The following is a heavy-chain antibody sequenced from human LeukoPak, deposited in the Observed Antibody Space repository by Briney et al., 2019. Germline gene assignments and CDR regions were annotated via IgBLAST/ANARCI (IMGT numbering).Heavy chain of an antibody. V-gene: IGHV4-59*12. CDR2: IYYSGST. Sequence: SETLSLTCTVSGGSISSYYWSWIRQPPGKGLEWIGYIYYSGSTNYNPSLKSRVTISVDTSKNQFSLKLSSVTAADTAVYYCARGRRIVVVLGTTRTHRDYYMDVWGKGTTVTVSS. D-gene: IGHD2-15*01. CDR3: ARGRRIVVVLGTTRTHRDYYMDV. J-gene: IGHJ6*03. CDR1: GGSISSYY.